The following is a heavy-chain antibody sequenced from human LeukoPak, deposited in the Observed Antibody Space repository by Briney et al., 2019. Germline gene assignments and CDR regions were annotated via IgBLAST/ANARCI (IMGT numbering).Heavy chain of an antibody. V-gene: IGHV5-51*01. CDR2: IYRGDSDT. Sequence: GGALEISCKGAGSNVTSYWIGGGRQQPGKGLEGMGIIYRGDSDTRKRPSFQGQVTISADKSISTAYLQWSSLKASDTAMYYCAGLIAVAGAFDYWGQGTLVTVSS. CDR1: GSNVTSYW. CDR3: AGLIAVAGAFDY. J-gene: IGHJ4*02. D-gene: IGHD6-19*01.